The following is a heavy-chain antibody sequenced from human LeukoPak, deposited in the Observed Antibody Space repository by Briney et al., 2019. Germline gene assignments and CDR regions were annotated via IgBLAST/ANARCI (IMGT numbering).Heavy chain of an antibody. D-gene: IGHD3-22*01. CDR2: IYYSGST. Sequence: SETLSLTCTVSGGSISSYYWSWIRQPPGKGLEGIGYIYYSGSTNYNPSLKSRVTISVDTSKNQFSLKLSSVTAADTAVYYCARDSYYYDSSGLSVFDYWDQGTLVTVSS. CDR1: GGSISSYY. CDR3: ARDSYYYDSSGLSVFDY. V-gene: IGHV4-59*01. J-gene: IGHJ4*02.